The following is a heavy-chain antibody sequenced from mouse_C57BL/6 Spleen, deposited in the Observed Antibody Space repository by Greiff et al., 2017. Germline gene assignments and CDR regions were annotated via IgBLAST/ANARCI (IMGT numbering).Heavy chain of an antibody. CDR3: ARDNDYSWFAY. CDR1: GYSITSGYY. CDR2: ISYEGSN. J-gene: IGHJ3*01. D-gene: IGHD2-4*01. Sequence: EVKLMESGPGLVKPSQSLSLTCSVTGYSITSGYYWNWIRQFPGNKLEWMGYISYEGSNNYNPSLKNRISITRDTSKNQFFLKLNSVTTEDTATYYCARDNDYSWFAYWGQGTLVTVSA. V-gene: IGHV3-6*01.